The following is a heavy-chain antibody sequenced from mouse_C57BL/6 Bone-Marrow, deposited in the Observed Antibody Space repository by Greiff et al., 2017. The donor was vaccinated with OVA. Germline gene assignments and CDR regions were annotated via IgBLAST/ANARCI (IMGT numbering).Heavy chain of an antibody. CDR2: INPNNGGT. J-gene: IGHJ2*01. CDR1: GYTFTDYN. CDR3: ARSWDYFDY. Sequence: EVQVVESGPELVKPGASVKIPCKASGYTFTDYNMDWVKQSHGKSLEWIGDINPNNGGTIYNQKFKGKATMTVDKSSSTAYMELRSLTSEDTAVYYCARSWDYFDYWGQGTTLTVSS. V-gene: IGHV1-18*01. D-gene: IGHD4-1*01.